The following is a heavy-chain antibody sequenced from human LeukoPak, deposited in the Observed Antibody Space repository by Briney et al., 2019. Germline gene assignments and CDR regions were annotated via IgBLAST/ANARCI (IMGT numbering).Heavy chain of an antibody. CDR1: GFTFSSYS. J-gene: IGHJ4*02. D-gene: IGHD4-17*01. V-gene: IGHV3-7*01. Sequence: GGSLRLSCAASGFTFSSYSMSWVRQAPGKGLEWVANIKQDGSEKYYVDSVKGRFTISRDNAKNSLYLQMNSLRAEDTAVYYCARNTYGDYGLNYWGQGTLVTVSS. CDR3: ARNTYGDYGLNY. CDR2: IKQDGSEK.